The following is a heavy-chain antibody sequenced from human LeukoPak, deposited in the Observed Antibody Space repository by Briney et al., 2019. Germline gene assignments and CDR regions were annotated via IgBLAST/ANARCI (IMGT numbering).Heavy chain of an antibody. J-gene: IGHJ5*02. CDR2: INPNSGDT. V-gene: IGHV1-2*02. CDR1: GYTFTGYI. Sequence: ASVKVSCKASGYTFTGYIMHWVRQAPGQGLEWMGWINPNSGDTKYTQKFQGRVTLTRDTSISTAYMELNRLRSDDTAVYYCARGSRGSSSWPFDPWGQGTLVTVSS. D-gene: IGHD6-13*01. CDR3: ARGSRGSSSWPFDP.